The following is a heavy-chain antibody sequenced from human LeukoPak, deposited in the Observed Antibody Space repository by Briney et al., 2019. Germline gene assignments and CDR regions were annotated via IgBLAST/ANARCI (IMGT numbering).Heavy chain of an antibody. J-gene: IGHJ4*02. D-gene: IGHD3-10*01. CDR1: GGSISSYY. V-gene: IGHV4-4*07. CDR3: ARDRGYGGENYFDY. Sequence: PSETLSLTCTVSGGSISSYYWSWIRQPAGKGLEWIGRIYTRGSTNYNPSLKSRVTMSVDTSKNQSSLKLSSVTAADTAVYYCARDRGYGGENYFDYWGQGTLVTVSS. CDR2: IYTRGST.